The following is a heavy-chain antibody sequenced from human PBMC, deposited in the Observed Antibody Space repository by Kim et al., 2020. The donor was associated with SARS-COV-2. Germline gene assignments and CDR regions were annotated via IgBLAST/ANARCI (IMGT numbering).Heavy chain of an antibody. Sequence: SETLSLTCTVSGGSISSGDYYWSWIRQPPGKGLEWIGYIYYSGSTYYNPSLKSRVTISVDTSKNQFSLKLSSVTAADTAVYYCARGSLVRLRLGELSGTFDYWGQGTLVTVSS. CDR3: ARGSLVRLRLGELSGTFDY. J-gene: IGHJ4*02. D-gene: IGHD3-16*02. V-gene: IGHV4-30-4*01. CDR1: GGSISSGDYY. CDR2: IYYSGST.